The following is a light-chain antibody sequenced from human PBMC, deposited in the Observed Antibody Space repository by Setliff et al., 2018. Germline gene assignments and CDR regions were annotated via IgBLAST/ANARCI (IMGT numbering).Light chain of an antibody. Sequence: QSALTQPASVSGSPGQSITISCSGTSNDVGSYDLVSWYQQHPGKAPKLIIYGVSDRPSGVSSRFSGSKSGNTASLTISGLQTEDEADYYCNAYTAGTTDVFGTGTKVTV. CDR1: SNDVGSYDL. CDR2: GVS. CDR3: NAYTAGTTDV. V-gene: IGLV2-14*03. J-gene: IGLJ1*01.